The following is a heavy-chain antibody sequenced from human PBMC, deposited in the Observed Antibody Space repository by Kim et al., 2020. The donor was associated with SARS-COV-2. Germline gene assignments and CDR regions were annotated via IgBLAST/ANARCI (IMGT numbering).Heavy chain of an antibody. V-gene: IGHV5-51*01. CDR2: IYPGDSDT. CDR3: ARTPLIQLWSSSDYFDY. Sequence: GESLKISCKGSGYSFTSYWIGWVRQMPGKGLEWMGIIYPGDSDTRYSPSFQGQVTISADKSISTAYLQWSSLKASDTAMYYCARTPLIQLWSSSDYFDYWGQGTLVTVSS. D-gene: IGHD5-18*01. J-gene: IGHJ4*02. CDR1: GYSFTSYW.